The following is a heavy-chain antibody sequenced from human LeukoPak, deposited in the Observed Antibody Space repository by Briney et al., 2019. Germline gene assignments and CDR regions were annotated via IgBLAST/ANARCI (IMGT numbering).Heavy chain of an antibody. J-gene: IGHJ3*02. D-gene: IGHD4-17*01. Sequence: GGSLRLSCAASGFTFSSYGMHWVRQAPGKGLEWVAFIRYDENNKYYADSMKGRFTISRDNSKNTLYLQMNSLRAEDTAVYYCARHPDYGANDAFDIWGQGTMVTVSS. CDR3: ARHPDYGANDAFDI. CDR2: IRYDENNK. V-gene: IGHV3-30*02. CDR1: GFTFSSYG.